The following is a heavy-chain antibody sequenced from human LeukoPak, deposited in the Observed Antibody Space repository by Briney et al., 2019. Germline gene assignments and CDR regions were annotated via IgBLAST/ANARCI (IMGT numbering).Heavy chain of an antibody. CDR2: IWYDGSNK. D-gene: IGHD4-11*01. CDR1: GFTFSSYG. J-gene: IGHJ4*02. V-gene: IGHV3-33*01. Sequence: GGSLRLSCAASGFTFSSYGMHWVRQAPGKGLEWVAVIWYDGSNKYYADSVKGRFTISRDNSKSTLYLQMNSLRAEDTAVYYCARDSTSTVTPDYWGQGTLVTVSS. CDR3: ARDSTSTVTPDY.